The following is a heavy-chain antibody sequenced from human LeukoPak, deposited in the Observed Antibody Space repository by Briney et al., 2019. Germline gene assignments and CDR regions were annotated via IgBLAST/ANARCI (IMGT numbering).Heavy chain of an antibody. J-gene: IGHJ6*02. CDR3: ARFIAAAAAYYYGMDV. CDR2: ISYDGSNK. D-gene: IGHD6-13*01. CDR1: GFTFSSYA. Sequence: GGSLRLSCAASGFTFSSYAMHWVRQAPGKGLEWVAVISYDGSNKYYADSVKGRFTISRDNSKNTLYLQMNSLRAEDTAVYYCARFIAAAAAYYYGMDVWGQGTTVTVSS. V-gene: IGHV3-30*04.